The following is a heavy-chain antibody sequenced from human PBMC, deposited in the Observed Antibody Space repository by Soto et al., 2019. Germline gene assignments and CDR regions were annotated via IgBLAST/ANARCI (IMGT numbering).Heavy chain of an antibody. CDR3: GRESRGYDIWTGYPTPPRWFDP. CDR1: GGTFSSYT. CDR2: IIPILGIA. V-gene: IGHV1-69*08. Sequence: QVQLVQSGAEVKKPGSSVKVSCKASGGTFSSYTISWVRQAPGQGLEWMGRIIPILGIANYAQRFQGRVPITADKPTTKAYMQLSNLRSADTAVYYCGRESRGYDIWTGYPTPPRWFDPWGQGTLVTVSS. J-gene: IGHJ5*02. D-gene: IGHD3-9*01.